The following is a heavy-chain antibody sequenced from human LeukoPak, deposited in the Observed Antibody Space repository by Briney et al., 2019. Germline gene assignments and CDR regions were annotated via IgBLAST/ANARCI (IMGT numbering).Heavy chain of an antibody. Sequence: GGSLRLSCAASGFTFSKYWMSWVRQAPGKGLEWVANIKQDGSEKYFVDSVKGRFTISRDNPKNSLYLQMNSLRAEDTSVYYCARASIARAISPGADYYYMDVWGKGTTVTVS. CDR1: GFTFSKYW. CDR3: ARASIARAISPGADYYYMDV. V-gene: IGHV3-7*01. CDR2: IKQDGSEK. D-gene: IGHD2-21*01. J-gene: IGHJ6*03.